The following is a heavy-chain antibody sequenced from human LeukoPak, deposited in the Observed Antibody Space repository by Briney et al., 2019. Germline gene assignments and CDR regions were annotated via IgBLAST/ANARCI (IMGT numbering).Heavy chain of an antibody. V-gene: IGHV4-39*01. J-gene: IGHJ4*02. CDR3: ARLYGSRAAGFDN. CDR1: GYSISTDTCY. D-gene: IGHD6-13*01. CDR2: VYNSGTT. Sequence: SETLSLTCAVSGYSISTDTCYWGWIRRPPGKGLEWIASVYNSGTTYYNSSLKSRVTISVDASKNQSSLKLTSATAADTAVYFCARLYGSRAAGFDNWGQGTLVTVSS.